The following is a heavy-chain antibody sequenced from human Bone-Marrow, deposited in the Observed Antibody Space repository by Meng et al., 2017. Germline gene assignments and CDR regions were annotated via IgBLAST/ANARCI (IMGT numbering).Heavy chain of an antibody. CDR2: IDPKSGDT. D-gene: IGHD6-13*01. Sequence: QVQRVASGAEVKKPGASGKVSCKPSGYNFPDYWLHWVRRAPGQGLEWMGRIDPKSGDTHYAQRFQGRVTMTGDTSISTAYMELSGLRPDDTAMYYCARDEDISAAGKLFGDYWGQGTLVTVSS. J-gene: IGHJ4*02. CDR3: ARDEDISAAGKLFGDY. V-gene: IGHV1-2*06. CDR1: GYNFPDYW.